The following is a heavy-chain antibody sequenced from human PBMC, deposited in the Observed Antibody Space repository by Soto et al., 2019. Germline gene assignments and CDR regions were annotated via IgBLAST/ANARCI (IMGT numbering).Heavy chain of an antibody. D-gene: IGHD7-27*01. Sequence: QVQLVESGGGVVQPGRSLRLSCATSGFTFNNCAMHWVRQAPGKGLEWVAVISSDGNNKYYADSVKGRFTISRDKSKNTLYLQMNSLRAEDTAVFYCARVPNCGSEFDYWGQGTLVTVSS. CDR3: ARVPNCGSEFDY. V-gene: IGHV3-30-3*01. CDR2: ISSDGNNK. CDR1: GFTFNNCA. J-gene: IGHJ4*02.